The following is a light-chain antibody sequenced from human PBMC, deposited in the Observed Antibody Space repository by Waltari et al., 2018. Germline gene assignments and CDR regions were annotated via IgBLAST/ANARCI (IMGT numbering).Light chain of an antibody. CDR2: GKR. V-gene: IGLV3-19*01. J-gene: IGLJ1*01. CDR3: TSRNTSGQHYV. Sequence: SSELTQEPVVSVALGQTVKITCQGDSLRDSYATWYQQKPGQAPVLVIYGKRKRPSGIPDRFSVSNSGDTASLTITGARAEDEGYYYCTSRNTSGQHYVFGTGTKIIVL. CDR1: SLRDSY.